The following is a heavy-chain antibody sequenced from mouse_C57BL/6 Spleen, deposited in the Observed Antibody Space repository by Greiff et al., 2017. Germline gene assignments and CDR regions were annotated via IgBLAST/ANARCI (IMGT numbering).Heavy chain of an antibody. D-gene: IGHD1-3*01. CDR3: ARSGKAWFAY. CDR2: IDPEAGDT. CDR1: GFNIKDYY. V-gene: IGHV14-2*01. J-gene: IGHJ3*01. Sequence: VQLQQSGAELVKPGASVKLSCTASGFNIKDYYMHWVKQRTEQGLEWIGRIDPEAGDTKYAPKFQGKDTIKADTSSNTAYMQLSSLTSEDTAVYYCARSGKAWFAYWGQGTPVTVSA.